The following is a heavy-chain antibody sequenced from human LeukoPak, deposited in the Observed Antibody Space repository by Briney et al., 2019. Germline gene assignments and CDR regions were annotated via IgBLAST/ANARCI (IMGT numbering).Heavy chain of an antibody. CDR2: ISGSGGST. Sequence: PGGTLRLSCAASGFTFSSYGMSWVRQAPGEGLEWVSAISGSGGSTYYADSVKGRFTISRDNSKNTLYLQMNSLRAEDTAVYYCAQRWLQFGAFDYWGQGTLVTVSS. CDR3: AQRWLQFGAFDY. D-gene: IGHD5-24*01. V-gene: IGHV3-23*01. J-gene: IGHJ4*02. CDR1: GFTFSSYG.